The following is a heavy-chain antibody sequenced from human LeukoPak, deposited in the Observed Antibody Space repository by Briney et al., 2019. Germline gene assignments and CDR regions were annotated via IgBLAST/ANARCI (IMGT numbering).Heavy chain of an antibody. J-gene: IGHJ6*03. CDR2: ISSSGSTI. CDR1: GFTFSSYE. CDR3: ARDRKYSSSWYSYYYYYMDV. Sequence: PGGSLRLSCAASGFTFSSYEMNWVRQAPGKGLEWVSYISSSGSTIYYADSVKGRFTISRDNAKNSLYLQMNSLRAEDTAVYYCARDRKYSSSWYSYYYYYMDVWGKGTTVTISS. V-gene: IGHV3-48*03. D-gene: IGHD6-13*01.